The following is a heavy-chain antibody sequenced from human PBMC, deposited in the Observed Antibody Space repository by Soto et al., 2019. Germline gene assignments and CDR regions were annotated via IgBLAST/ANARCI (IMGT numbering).Heavy chain of an antibody. J-gene: IGHJ4*02. V-gene: IGHV1-18*01. D-gene: IGHD5-12*01. CDR1: GYTFTSYG. Sequence: ASVKVSCKASGYTFTSYGISWVRQAPGQGLEWMGWISAYNGNTNYAQKLQGRVTMTTDTSTSTAYMELRSLRSDDTAAYYCARAVSSSGYDYFDYWGQGTLVTVSS. CDR2: ISAYNGNT. CDR3: ARAVSSSGYDYFDY.